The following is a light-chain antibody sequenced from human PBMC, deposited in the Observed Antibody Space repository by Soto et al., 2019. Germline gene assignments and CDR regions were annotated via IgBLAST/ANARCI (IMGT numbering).Light chain of an antibody. CDR1: TGDVTNGRW. CDR2: DTS. V-gene: IGLV7-46*01. CDR3: LLFYDGVAV. Sequence: QAVVTQEPSLTMSPGGTVTLTCGSSTGDVTNGRWPYWFQERPGQVPRTLIHDTSNKHSWTPARFSGSLLGGKAALTLSGAQPEDEAAYYCLLFYDGVAVFGGGTPLTVL. J-gene: IGLJ7*01.